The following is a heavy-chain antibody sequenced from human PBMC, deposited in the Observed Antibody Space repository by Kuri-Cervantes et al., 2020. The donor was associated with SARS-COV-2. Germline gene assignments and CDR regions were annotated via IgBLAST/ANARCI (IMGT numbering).Heavy chain of an antibody. V-gene: IGHV3-7*01. J-gene: IGHJ5*02. D-gene: IGHD2-2*01. Sequence: GGSLRLSCAASGFTFSSYGMHWVRQAPGKGLEWVANIKQDGSGKYYVDSVKGRFTISRDNAKNSLYLQMNSLRAEDTAVYYCARDRGIVVVPAAIWFDPWGQGTLVTVSS. CDR2: IKQDGSGK. CDR1: GFTFSSYG. CDR3: ARDRGIVVVPAAIWFDP.